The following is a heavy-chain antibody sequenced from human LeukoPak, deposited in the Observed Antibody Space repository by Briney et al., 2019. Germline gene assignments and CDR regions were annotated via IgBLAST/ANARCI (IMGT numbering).Heavy chain of an antibody. CDR2: INPNSGGT. CDR3: ARDMIQGVMGY. D-gene: IGHD3-10*01. CDR1: GYTFSLYY. J-gene: IGHJ4*02. Sequence: ASVKVSCKGSGYTFSLYYIQWVRQAPGQGLEWMGWINPNSGGTYYAQRFKARVTMTSDTSISTVYMELSRLRADDTAVYYCARDMIQGVMGYWGQGTLVTVSS. V-gene: IGHV1-2*02.